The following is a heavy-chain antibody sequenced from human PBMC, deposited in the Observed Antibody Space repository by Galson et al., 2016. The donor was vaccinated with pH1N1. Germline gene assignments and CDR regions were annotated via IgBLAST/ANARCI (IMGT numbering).Heavy chain of an antibody. CDR3: ARRAGVAAAGAFDL. CDR2: IYPGDSDT. V-gene: IGHV5-51*01. CDR1: GYTFTTYW. D-gene: IGHD6-13*01. Sequence: QSGAEVKKPGESLKISCKGSGYTFTTYWIGWVRQMPGKGLEWMGIIYPGDSDTKYSPSFQGQVTISADKSISTAYLQWSSLKASDTAMYYCARRAGVAAAGAFDLWGQGTLLIVSS. J-gene: IGHJ5*02.